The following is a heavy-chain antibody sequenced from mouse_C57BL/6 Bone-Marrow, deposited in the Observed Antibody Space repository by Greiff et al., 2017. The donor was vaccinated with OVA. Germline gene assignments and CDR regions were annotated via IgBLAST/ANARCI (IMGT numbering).Heavy chain of an antibody. Sequence: EVMLVESGGDLVKPGGSLKLSCAASGFTFSSYGMSWVRQTPDKRLEWVATISSGGSYTYYPDSVKGRFTISRDHAKNTLYLQMSSLKSEDTVMYYCARPTGVTTVVARGWYFDVWGTGTTVTVSS. V-gene: IGHV5-6*01. J-gene: IGHJ1*03. CDR1: GFTFSSYG. D-gene: IGHD1-1*01. CDR3: ARPTGVTTVVARGWYFDV. CDR2: ISSGGSYT.